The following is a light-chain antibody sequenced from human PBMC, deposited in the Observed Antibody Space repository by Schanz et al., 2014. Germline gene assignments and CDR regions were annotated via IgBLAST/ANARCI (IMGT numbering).Light chain of an antibody. Sequence: QSVLTQPPSVSGAPGQRVTISCTGSSSNIGAGYDVHWYQQLPGTAPKLLIYGNSNRPSGVPDRFSASKSGTSASLTISGLQSEDEADYYCEAWDDSLDLVFGGGTKLTVL. CDR2: GNS. CDR1: SSNIGAGYD. CDR3: EAWDDSLDLV. V-gene: IGLV1-40*01. J-gene: IGLJ2*01.